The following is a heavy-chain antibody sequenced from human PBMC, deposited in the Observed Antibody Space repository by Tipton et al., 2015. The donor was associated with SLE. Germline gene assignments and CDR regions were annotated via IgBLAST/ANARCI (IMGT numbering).Heavy chain of an antibody. V-gene: IGHV4-59*11. CDR3: ARGSWGSDAFDI. J-gene: IGHJ3*02. CDR2: IYYSGST. CDR1: GGSISSHY. D-gene: IGHD3-10*01. Sequence: TLSLTCTVSGGSISSHYWSWIRQPPGKGLEWIGDIYYSGSTNYNPSLKSRVTISVDTSKNQFSLKLRSVTAADTAVYYCARGSWGSDAFDIWGQGTVVTVSS.